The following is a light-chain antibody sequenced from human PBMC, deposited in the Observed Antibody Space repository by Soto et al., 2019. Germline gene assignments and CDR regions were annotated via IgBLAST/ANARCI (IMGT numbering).Light chain of an antibody. CDR2: DTS. CDR1: QGIGDT. V-gene: IGKV3-15*01. CDR3: QHYVTWPLT. Sequence: EIVMTQSPATLSVSPGEEATLCCRASQGIGDTLAWYQQKPGQTPRLLIYDTSIRATGVPARFSGSRSGAEFTLTISSLQSEDFAVYYCQHYVTWPLTFGGGTKVDIK. J-gene: IGKJ4*01.